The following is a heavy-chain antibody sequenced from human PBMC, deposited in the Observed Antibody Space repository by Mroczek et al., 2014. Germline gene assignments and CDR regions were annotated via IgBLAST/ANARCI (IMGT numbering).Heavy chain of an antibody. CDR3: ARGLVAVAGTYDY. V-gene: IGHV4-34*01. Sequence: QVQXQQWGAGLLKPSETLSLTCAVYGGSFSGYYWSWIRQPPGKGLEWIGEINHSGSTNYNPSLKSRVTISVDTSKNQFSLKLSSVTAADTAVYYCARGLVAVAGTYDYWGQGTLVTVSS. D-gene: IGHD6-19*01. CDR1: GGSFSGYY. CDR2: INHSGST. J-gene: IGHJ4*02.